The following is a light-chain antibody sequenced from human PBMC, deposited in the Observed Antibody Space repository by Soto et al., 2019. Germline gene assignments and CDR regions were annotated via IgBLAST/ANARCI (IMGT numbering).Light chain of an antibody. J-gene: IGLJ2*01. Sequence: QSVLTQPPSVSGAPGQRVTISCTGTSSNTGAGYNVHRYQQLPGTAPKLIIYSNNNRPSGVPDRFSGSKSGTSASLAITGLQAEDEADYYCQSYDRTLSASIFGGGTKLTVL. CDR1: SSNTGAGYN. CDR2: SNN. CDR3: QSYDRTLSASI. V-gene: IGLV1-40*01.